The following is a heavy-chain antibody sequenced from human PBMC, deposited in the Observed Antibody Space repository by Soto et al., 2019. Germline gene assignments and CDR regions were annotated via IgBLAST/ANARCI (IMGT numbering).Heavy chain of an antibody. D-gene: IGHD6-19*01. CDR2: LYSGGNT. V-gene: IGHV3-66*04. CDR1: GFTVSSNY. Sequence: EVQLVESGGGLVQPGGSLRLSCAASGFTVSSNYMSWVRQAPGKGLEWVSVLYSGGNTYYADSVKGRFTISRDSSENTLYLQMNSLRAEDTAVYYCARHQGSGWSPTLYYWGQGTLVTVSS. J-gene: IGHJ4*02. CDR3: ARHQGSGWSPTLYY.